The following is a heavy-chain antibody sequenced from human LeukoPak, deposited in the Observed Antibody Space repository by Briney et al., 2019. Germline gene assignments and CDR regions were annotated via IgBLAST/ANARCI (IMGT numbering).Heavy chain of an antibody. D-gene: IGHD3-10*01. CDR2: ISSNGGST. CDR1: GFTFSSYA. CDR3: GRGAPSGDVNLLACNWSDP. V-gene: IGHV3-64*01. Sequence: PGGSLRLSCAASGFTFSSYAMHWVRQAPGKGLEYVSAISSNGGSTYYANSVKGRFTISRDNSKNTLYLQMGSLRAEDMAVYYCGRGAPSGDVNLLACNWSDPWGQGTLVTVS. J-gene: IGHJ5*02.